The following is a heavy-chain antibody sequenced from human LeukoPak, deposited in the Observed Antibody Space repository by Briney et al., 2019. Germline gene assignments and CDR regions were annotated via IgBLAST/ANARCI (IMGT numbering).Heavy chain of an antibody. J-gene: IGHJ1*01. CDR2: INHSVST. V-gene: IGHV4-34*01. CDR1: GGSFSGYY. Sequence: PSETLSLTCAVYGGSFSGYYWSWIRQPPGKGLEWIWEINHSVSTNYNPSLKSRVTISVDTSKNQFSLKLSSVTAADTAVYYCARGQYFQHWGQGTLVTVSS. CDR3: ARGQYFQH.